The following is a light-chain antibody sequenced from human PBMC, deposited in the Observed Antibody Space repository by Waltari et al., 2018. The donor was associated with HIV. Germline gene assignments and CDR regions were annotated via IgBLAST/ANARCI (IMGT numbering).Light chain of an antibody. CDR2: EVR. Sequence: QSALTQPASVSGSPGQSLTISCTGTSRDVGGCHFVSWFQHHPGKAPKVMIYEVRNRPAGGSNRFSGSKSGNTAALTISGLQAEDEADYYCSSYTSSSTLVFGGGTKLTVL. CDR3: SSYTSSSTLV. J-gene: IGLJ2*01. V-gene: IGLV2-14*01. CDR1: SRDVGGCHF.